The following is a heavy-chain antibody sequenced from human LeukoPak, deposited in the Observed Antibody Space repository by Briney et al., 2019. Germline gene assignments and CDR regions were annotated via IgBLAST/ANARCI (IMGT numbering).Heavy chain of an antibody. CDR3: CGYSYSYDAFDI. CDR2: ISYSGST. V-gene: IGHV4-59*01. J-gene: IGHJ3*02. Sequence: SQTLSLTCTVSGGSLSPYYWSWIRQSPGKGLEWIGYISYSGSTNSHPSLKSRVTISVDTSKNQFSLKLSSVTAADTAVYYCCGYSYSYDAFDIWGQGTMVTVSS. CDR1: GGSLSPYY. D-gene: IGHD5-18*01.